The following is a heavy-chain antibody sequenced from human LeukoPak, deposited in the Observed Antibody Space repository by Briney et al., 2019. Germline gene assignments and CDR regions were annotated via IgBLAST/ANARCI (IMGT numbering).Heavy chain of an antibody. CDR2: IYSGGSP. J-gene: IGHJ3*02. CDR3: ASSQRSGAFDI. D-gene: IGHD3-10*01. Sequence: PGGSLRLSCAASGFTVSSNYMSWVRQAPGKGLEWVSVIYSGGSPYYADSVKGRFTISRDNSKNTLYLQMNSLRAEDTAVYYCASSQRSGAFDIWGQGTMVTVSS. V-gene: IGHV3-53*01. CDR1: GFTVSSNY.